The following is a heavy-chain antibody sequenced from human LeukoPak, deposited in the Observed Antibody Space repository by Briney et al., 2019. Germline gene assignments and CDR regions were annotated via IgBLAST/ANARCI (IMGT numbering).Heavy chain of an antibody. CDR1: GYSISGGYY. Sequence: SETLSLTCTVSGYSISGGYYCGWIRQPPGKGLEWIGTIFQSVSTYYNPSLKSRVTTSVDTSKNQFSLKLSSVTAADTAVYYYARNNSNGFDFWSQGTLVTVSS. CDR2: IFQSVST. D-gene: IGHD6-19*01. J-gene: IGHJ4*02. CDR3: ARNNSNGFDF. V-gene: IGHV4-38-2*02.